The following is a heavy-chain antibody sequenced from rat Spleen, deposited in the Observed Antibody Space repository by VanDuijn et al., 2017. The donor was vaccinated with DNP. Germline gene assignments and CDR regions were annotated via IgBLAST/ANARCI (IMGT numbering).Heavy chain of an antibody. CDR1: GFTFSDYN. V-gene: IGHV5-7*01. J-gene: IGHJ3*01. Sequence: EVQLVESGGGLVQPGRSLKLSCAASGFTFSDYNMVWVRQAPKKGLEWVVTSSYDGTNTYYRDSVKGRFTISRENAKSTLYLQMDSLRSEDTATYYCARHKNYGWFPYWGQGTLVTVSS. D-gene: IGHD1-11*01. CDR3: ARHKNYGWFPY. CDR2: SSYDGTNT.